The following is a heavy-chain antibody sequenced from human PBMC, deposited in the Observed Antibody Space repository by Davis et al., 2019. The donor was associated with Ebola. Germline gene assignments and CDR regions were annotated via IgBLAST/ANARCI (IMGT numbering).Heavy chain of an antibody. Sequence: SVKVSCKASGYTFTSYGITWVRQAPGQGLEWMGRIIPVVDTKDYAQKFQGRVTLTADKATNTAYMELSRLRSDDTAVYYCARDQTTVTTGWFDPWGQGTLVTVSS. V-gene: IGHV1-69*04. CDR2: IIPVVDTK. J-gene: IGHJ5*02. CDR1: GYTFTSYG. CDR3: ARDQTTVTTGWFDP. D-gene: IGHD4-17*01.